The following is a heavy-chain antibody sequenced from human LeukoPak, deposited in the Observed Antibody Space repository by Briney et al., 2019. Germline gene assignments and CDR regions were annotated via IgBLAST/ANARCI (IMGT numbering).Heavy chain of an antibody. J-gene: IGHJ4*02. Sequence: GESLKISCKGSGYSFTSYWIGWVRQMPGKGLEWMGIIYPGDSDTRYSPSFQGQVTISADKSISTAYLQWSSLKASDTAMYYCARLNTVSGSHYTDFDYWGQGTLVTVSS. CDR2: IYPGDSDT. CDR3: ARLNTVSGSHYTDFDY. V-gene: IGHV5-51*01. D-gene: IGHD3-10*01. CDR1: GYSFTSYW.